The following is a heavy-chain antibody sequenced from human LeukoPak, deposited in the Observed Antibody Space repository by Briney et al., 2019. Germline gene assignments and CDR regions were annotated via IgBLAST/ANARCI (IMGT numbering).Heavy chain of an antibody. D-gene: IGHD2-15*01. V-gene: IGHV5-51*01. J-gene: IGHJ4*02. CDR3: ARLPYCSGGSCYSRLFSFFDY. CDR2: IYPGDSDT. CDR1: GYSFTSYW. Sequence: GESLKISCKGSGYSFTSYWIGWVRQMPGKGLEWMGIIYPGDSDTRYSPSLQGQVTISADKSISTAYLQWSSLKASDTAMYYCARLPYCSGGSCYSRLFSFFDYWGQGTLVTVSS.